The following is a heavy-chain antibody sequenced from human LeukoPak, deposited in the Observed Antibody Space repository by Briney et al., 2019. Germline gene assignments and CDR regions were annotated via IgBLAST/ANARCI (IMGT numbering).Heavy chain of an antibody. CDR2: MSESGSST. V-gene: IGHV3-23*01. CDR1: GFTFSNYA. Sequence: GGSLRLSCAASGFTFSNYAMSWVRQAPGKGLEWVAAMSESGSSTWYADSVKGRLTISRDNSKNTLFLQMNSLRAEDTAVYYCAKDLYDSSGSRYDYWGQGTLVTVSS. CDR3: AKDLYDSSGSRYDY. D-gene: IGHD3-22*01. J-gene: IGHJ4*02.